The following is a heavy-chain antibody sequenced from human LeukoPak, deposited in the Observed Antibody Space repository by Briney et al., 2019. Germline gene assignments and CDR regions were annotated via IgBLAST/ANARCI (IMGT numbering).Heavy chain of an antibody. J-gene: IGHJ3*02. CDR3: ASVTTVTTKGHGAFDI. Sequence: SETLSLTCTVSGGSISNYYWSWIRQPAGKGLDWIGRIYPSRSTNYNPSLKSRVTMSIDTSKNQFSLRLTSVTAADTAMYYCASVTTVTTKGHGAFDIWGQGTMVTVSS. CDR2: IYPSRST. V-gene: IGHV4-4*07. CDR1: GGSISNYY. D-gene: IGHD4-17*01.